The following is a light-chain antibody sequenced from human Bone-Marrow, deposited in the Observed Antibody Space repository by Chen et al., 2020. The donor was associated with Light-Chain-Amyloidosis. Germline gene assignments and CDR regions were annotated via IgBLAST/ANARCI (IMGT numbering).Light chain of an antibody. CDR1: NIGSTR. Sequence: SYVLTQPSSVSVAPGQTATIACGGNNIGSTRVHCYHQTPCQAPLLVVYDDRDRPSGIPARLSGSNSGNTATLTSSRVEAGDEADYYCQVWDRSSDRPVFGGGTKLTVL. V-gene: IGLV3-21*02. CDR2: DDR. CDR3: QVWDRSSDRPV. J-gene: IGLJ3*02.